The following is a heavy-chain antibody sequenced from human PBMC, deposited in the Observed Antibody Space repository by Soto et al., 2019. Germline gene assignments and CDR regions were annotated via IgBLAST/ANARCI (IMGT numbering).Heavy chain of an antibody. CDR1: GGTFSSYA. CDR2: IIPIFGTA. V-gene: IGHV1-69*13. D-gene: IGHD1-20*01. J-gene: IGHJ6*02. CDR3: ASVSITGTTVPYYYYYYGMDV. Sequence: SVKVSCKASGGTFSSYAISWVRQAPGQGLEWMGGIIPIFGTANYAQKFQGRVTITADESTSTAYMELSSLRSEDTAVYYCASVSITGTTVPYYYYYYGMDVWGQGTTVTVSS.